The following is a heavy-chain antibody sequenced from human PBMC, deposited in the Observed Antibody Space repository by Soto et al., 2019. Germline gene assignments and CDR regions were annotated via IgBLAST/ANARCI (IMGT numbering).Heavy chain of an antibody. J-gene: IGHJ6*02. CDR1: GFTFSNAW. CDR3: TTYVGARAGYSNHYYYYGMDV. D-gene: IGHD6-13*01. V-gene: IGHV3-15*01. CDR2: IKSKTDGGTT. Sequence: GGSLRLSCAASGFTFSNAWMTWVRQAPGKGLEWVGRIKSKTDGGTTDYAAAVKGRFTISRDDSKSTLYVQMNSLKTEDTAVYYCTTYVGARAGYSNHYYYYGMDVWGQGTTVTVSS.